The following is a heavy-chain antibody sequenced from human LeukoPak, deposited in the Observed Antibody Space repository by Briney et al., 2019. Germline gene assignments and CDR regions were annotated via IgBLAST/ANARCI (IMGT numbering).Heavy chain of an antibody. Sequence: ASVKVSCKVSGYTLTELSVHWVRQAPGQGLEWMGWISAYNGNTNYAQKLQGRVTMTTDTSTSTAYMELRSLRSDDTAVYYCARDGGYYGSGSYQNFDYWGQGTLVTVSS. J-gene: IGHJ4*02. CDR1: GYTLTELS. CDR3: ARDGGYYGSGSYQNFDY. V-gene: IGHV1-18*01. CDR2: ISAYNGNT. D-gene: IGHD3-10*01.